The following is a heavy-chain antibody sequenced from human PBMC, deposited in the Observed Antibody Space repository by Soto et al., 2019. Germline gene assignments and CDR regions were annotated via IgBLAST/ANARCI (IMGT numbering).Heavy chain of an antibody. D-gene: IGHD3-3*01. CDR2: ISGSGGST. CDR3: AKVKFDFWDGYEY. Sequence: PGGSLRLSCAASGFSFSTYAVHWVRQAPGKGLEWVSAISGSGGSTYYAASVKGRFTISRDNSKSTLYLQMNSLRAEDTAVYYCAKVKFDFWDGYEYWGQGTLVTVSS. V-gene: IGHV3-23*01. CDR1: GFSFSTYA. J-gene: IGHJ4*02.